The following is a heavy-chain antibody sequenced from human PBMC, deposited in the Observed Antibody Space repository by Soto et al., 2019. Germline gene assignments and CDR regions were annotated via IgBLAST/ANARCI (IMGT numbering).Heavy chain of an antibody. J-gene: IGHJ5*01. Sequence: EVQLLESGGGLVQPGGSLRLSCAASGFTFSSNAMSWVRQAPGKGLEWVSSIGGSGGSTYYADSVKGRFTISRDNSNNMLHLQMNSLRAEDTAVYYCTKRATSSSWYGCFDSWGQGTLLTVSS. D-gene: IGHD6-13*01. CDR1: GFTFSSNA. CDR3: TKRATSSSWYGCFDS. V-gene: IGHV3-23*01. CDR2: IGGSGGST.